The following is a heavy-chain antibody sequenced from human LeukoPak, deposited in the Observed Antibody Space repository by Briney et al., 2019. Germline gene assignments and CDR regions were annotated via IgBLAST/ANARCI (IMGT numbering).Heavy chain of an antibody. D-gene: IGHD3-22*01. CDR3: ARDSYGSSGYYPAESDY. V-gene: IGHV1-69*04. CDR2: IIPIFGIA. Sequence: ASVKVSCKASGGTFSSYAISWVRQAPGQGLEWMGRIIPIFGIANYAQKFQGRVTITADKSTSTAYMELSSLRSEDTAVYYCARDSYGSSGYYPAESDYWGQGTLVTVSS. J-gene: IGHJ4*02. CDR1: GGTFSSYA.